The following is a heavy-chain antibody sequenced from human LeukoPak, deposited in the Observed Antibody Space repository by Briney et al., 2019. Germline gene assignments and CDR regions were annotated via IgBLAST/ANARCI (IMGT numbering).Heavy chain of an antibody. CDR1: GLTFSSHW. J-gene: IGHJ6*02. V-gene: IGHV3-74*01. Sequence: GGSLRLSCAASGLTFSSHWMHWVRQAPGKGLVWVSRITNGGSSTTYADSVKGRFTISRDNAKNMLYLQVNSLRAEDTAVYYCARERWSLYSNDYYYYGLDVWGQGTTVTVSS. CDR2: ITNGGSST. CDR3: ARERWSLYSNDYYYYGLDV. D-gene: IGHD3-3*01.